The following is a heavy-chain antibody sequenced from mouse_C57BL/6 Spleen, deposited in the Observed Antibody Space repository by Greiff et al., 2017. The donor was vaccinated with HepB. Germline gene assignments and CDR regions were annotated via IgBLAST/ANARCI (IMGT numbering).Heavy chain of an antibody. J-gene: IGHJ4*01. Sequence: EVKLQESGPELVKPGASVKISCKASGYSFTGYYMNWVKQSPEKSLEWIGEINPSTGGTTYNQKFKAKATLTVDKSSSTAYMQLKSLTSADSAVYYCASADYGSSPYAMDYWGQGTSVTVSS. V-gene: IGHV1-42*01. CDR2: INPSTGGT. CDR1: GYSFTGYY. CDR3: ASADYGSSPYAMDY. D-gene: IGHD1-1*01.